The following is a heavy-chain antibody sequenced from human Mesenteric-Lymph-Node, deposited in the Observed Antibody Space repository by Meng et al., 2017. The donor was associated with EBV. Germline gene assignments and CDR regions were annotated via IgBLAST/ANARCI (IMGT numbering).Heavy chain of an antibody. CDR3: GRGASFLDY. Sequence: EVQLVESGGGLVKPGGSLRLSCAASGFSFSSYNMNWLRQAPGKGLGWVSSISSSSSYMYYVDSVKGRFTISRDNTKNSVYLQMNGLRVEDSAVYYCGRGASFLDYWGQGILVTVAS. CDR1: GFSFSSYN. V-gene: IGHV3-21*01. CDR2: ISSSSSYM. J-gene: IGHJ4*02.